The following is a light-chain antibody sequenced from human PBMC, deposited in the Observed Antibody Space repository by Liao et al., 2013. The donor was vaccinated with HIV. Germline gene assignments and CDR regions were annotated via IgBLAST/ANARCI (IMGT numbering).Light chain of an antibody. J-gene: IGLJ2*01. CDR1: IGSKS. V-gene: IGLV3-25*03. CDR3: LSADNSGPFVV. Sequence: SYVLTQPPSVSVAPGKTARITCGGNNIGSKSVHWYQQKPGQAPLLLIYKDTERPSRIPERFSGSSSGTTVTLTISGVQAEDEADYYCLSADNSGPFVVFGGGAKLTVL. CDR2: KDT.